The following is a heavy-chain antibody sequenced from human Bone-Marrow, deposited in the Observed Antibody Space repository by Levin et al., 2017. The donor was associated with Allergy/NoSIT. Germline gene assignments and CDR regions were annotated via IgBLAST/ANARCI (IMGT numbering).Heavy chain of an antibody. V-gene: IGHV3-48*01. CDR3: ARGRGSGTYPTY. CDR2: ISSSSRSI. Sequence: PGGSLRLSCAASGITFSIYSMNWVRQAPGKGLEWVSYISSSSRSISYADSVKGRFTISRDNAKNSLYLQMNSLRAEDTAVYYCARGRGSGTYPTYWGQGTLVTVSS. D-gene: IGHD3-10*01. J-gene: IGHJ4*02. CDR1: GITFSIYS.